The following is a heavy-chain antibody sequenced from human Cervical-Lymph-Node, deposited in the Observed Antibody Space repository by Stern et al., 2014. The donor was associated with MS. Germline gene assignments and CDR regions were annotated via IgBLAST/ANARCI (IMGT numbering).Heavy chain of an antibody. CDR1: GFSLSNARMG. D-gene: IGHD6-6*01. Sequence: QVTLRESGPVLVKPTETLTLTCTVSGFSLSNARMGVSWIRQPPGKALEWLAHIFSNDEKSYSTSLKSRLTISKDTSKSQVVLTMTNMDPVDTATYYCARISEWYSSSRRGMDVWGQGTTVTVSS. CDR2: IFSNDEK. CDR3: ARISEWYSSSRRGMDV. J-gene: IGHJ6*02. V-gene: IGHV2-26*01.